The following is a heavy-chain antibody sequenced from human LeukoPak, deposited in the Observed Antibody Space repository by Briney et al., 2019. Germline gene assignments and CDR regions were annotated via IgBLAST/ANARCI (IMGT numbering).Heavy chain of an antibody. D-gene: IGHD6-13*01. CDR3: ARHSGHSSTNDAFDI. CDR1: GGSISSSSYY. J-gene: IGHJ3*02. CDR2: MYSGGTT. Sequence: SETLSLTCTVSGGSISSSSYYWSWIRQPPGKGLDWIGYMYSGGTTNYSPSLKSRVTISEDMSKNQFSLKLTSVTAADTAVYYCARHSGHSSTNDAFDIWGQGTTVTVSS. V-gene: IGHV4-61*01.